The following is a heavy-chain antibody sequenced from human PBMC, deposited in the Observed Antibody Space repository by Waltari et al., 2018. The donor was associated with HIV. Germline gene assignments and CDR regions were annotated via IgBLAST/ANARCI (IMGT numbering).Heavy chain of an antibody. Sequence: EVHLVESGGGLVQPGRSLRLSCVASGFTFSDSAMHWVRQAPGMGPVWIAGNNANDATAYADSVKGLFTISRDNARDSLFLQMDTLRPEDTALYYCAKDILSRQYVLKGSFDTWGQGVLVTVSS. J-gene: IGHJ4*02. V-gene: IGHV3-9*01. D-gene: IGHD2-15*01. CDR2: NNANDAT. CDR3: AKDILSRQYVLKGSFDT. CDR1: GFTFSDSA.